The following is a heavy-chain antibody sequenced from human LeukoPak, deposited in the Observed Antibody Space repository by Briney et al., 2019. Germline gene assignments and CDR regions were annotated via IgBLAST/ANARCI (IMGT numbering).Heavy chain of an antibody. J-gene: IGHJ4*02. Sequence: ASVKVSCRASGYTFTNYNIAWVRQAPGQGLEWVGWISAYNSNTKYAQKLQGRATMTTDTSTSTAYMELRSLRFDDTAIYYCARDGYFDSWGQGTLVTVSS. CDR3: ARDGYFDS. V-gene: IGHV1-18*01. CDR1: GYTFTNYN. CDR2: ISAYNSNT.